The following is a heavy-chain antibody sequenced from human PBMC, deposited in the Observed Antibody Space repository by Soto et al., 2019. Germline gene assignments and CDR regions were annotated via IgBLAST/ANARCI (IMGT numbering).Heavy chain of an antibody. D-gene: IGHD3-10*01. CDR3: ARHRFTYYYGSGSQGYGMDV. V-gene: IGHV4-34*01. J-gene: IGHJ6*02. CDR2: INHSGST. CDR1: GGSFSGYY. Sequence: SETLSLTCAVYGGSFSGYYWSWIRQPPGKGLEWIGEINHSGSTNYNPSLKSRVTISVDTSKNQFSLKLSSVTAADTAVYYCARHRFTYYYGSGSQGYGMDVWGQGTTVTVSS.